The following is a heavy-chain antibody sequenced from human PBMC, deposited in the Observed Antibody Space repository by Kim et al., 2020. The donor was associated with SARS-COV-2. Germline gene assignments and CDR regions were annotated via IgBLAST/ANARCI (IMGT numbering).Heavy chain of an antibody. V-gene: IGHV3-30*03. CDR2: ISYDGSNK. D-gene: IGHD3-22*01. CDR3: AIATDSSGYYQVDY. CDR1: GFTFSSYG. Sequence: GGSLRLSCAASGFTFSSYGMHWVRQAPGKGLEWVAVISYDGSNKYYADSVKGRFTISRDNSKNTLYLQMNSLRAEDTAVYYCAIATDSSGYYQVDYWGQGTLVTVSS. J-gene: IGHJ4*02.